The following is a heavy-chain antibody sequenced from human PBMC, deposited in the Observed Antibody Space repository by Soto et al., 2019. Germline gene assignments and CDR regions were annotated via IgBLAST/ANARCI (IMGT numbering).Heavy chain of an antibody. CDR2: TSYDGSNK. Sequence: PGGSLRLSCAASGFTFSSYAMHWVRQAPGKGLEWVAVTSYDGSNKYYADSVKGRFTISRDNSKNTLYLQMNSLRAEDTAVYYCARDLVASRYSYGYSIPGYWGQGTLVTVSS. V-gene: IGHV3-30-3*01. CDR3: ARDLVASRYSYGYSIPGY. D-gene: IGHD5-18*01. CDR1: GFTFSSYA. J-gene: IGHJ4*02.